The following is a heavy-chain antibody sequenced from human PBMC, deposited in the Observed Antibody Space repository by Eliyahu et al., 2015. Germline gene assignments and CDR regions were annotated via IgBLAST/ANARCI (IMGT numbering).Heavy chain of an antibody. J-gene: IGHJ4*02. CDR2: IYYSGST. Sequence: QLQLQESGPGLVKPSETLSLTCTVSGGSISXSSYYWGXIRQPPGKGLEWIGSIYYSGSTYYNPSLKSRVTISVDTSKNQFSLKLSSVTAADTAVYYCARRSGWYRGFDYWGQGTLVTVSS. CDR3: ARRSGWYRGFDY. V-gene: IGHV4-39*01. D-gene: IGHD6-19*01. CDR1: GGSISXSSYY.